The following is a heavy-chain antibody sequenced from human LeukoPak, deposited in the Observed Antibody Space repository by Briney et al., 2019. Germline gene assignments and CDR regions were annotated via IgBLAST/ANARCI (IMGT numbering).Heavy chain of an antibody. CDR1: GSSISSGGYS. D-gene: IGHD5-18*01. Sequence: SETLSLTCAVSGSSISSGGYSWSWIRQPPGKGLEWIGYIYHSGSTYYNPSLKSRVTISVDRSKNQFSLKLSSVTAADTAVYYCARYGYGSLFDYWGQGTLVTVSS. V-gene: IGHV4-30-2*01. CDR2: IYHSGST. J-gene: IGHJ4*02. CDR3: ARYGYGSLFDY.